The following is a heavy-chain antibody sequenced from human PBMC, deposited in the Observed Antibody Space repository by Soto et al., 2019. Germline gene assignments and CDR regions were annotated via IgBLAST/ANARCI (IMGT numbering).Heavy chain of an antibody. CDR3: AKETYSGPLDY. J-gene: IGHJ4*02. Sequence: GGSLRLSCAASGFTFSSYGMHRVRQAPGKGLEWVAVISYDGSNKYYADSVKGRFTISRDNSKNTLYLQMNSLRAEDTAVYYCAKETYSGPLDYWGQGTLVTVSS. CDR2: ISYDGSNK. CDR1: GFTFSSYG. D-gene: IGHD2-15*01. V-gene: IGHV3-30*18.